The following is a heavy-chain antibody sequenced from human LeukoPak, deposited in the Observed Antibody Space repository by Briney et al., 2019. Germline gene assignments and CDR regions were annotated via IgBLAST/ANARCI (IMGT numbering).Heavy chain of an antibody. V-gene: IGHV1-69*04. J-gene: IGHJ6*02. D-gene: IGHD2-8*01. Sequence: SVKVSCKASGGTFSSYAISWVRQAPGQRLEWMGRIIPILGIANYAQKFQGRVTITADKSTSTAYMELSSLRSEDTAVYYCARDIVRYSGLGYYGMDVWGQGTTVTVSS. CDR1: GGTFSSYA. CDR2: IIPILGIA. CDR3: ARDIVRYSGLGYYGMDV.